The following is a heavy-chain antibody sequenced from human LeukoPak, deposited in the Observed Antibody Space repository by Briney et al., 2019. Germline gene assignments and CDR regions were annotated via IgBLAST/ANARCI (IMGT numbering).Heavy chain of an antibody. Sequence: ASLRVSCKASGYTFTSYGISWVRQAPRQGLEWMGWISAYNGNTKYAQKLHGRVTMTTDTSTRTAYMELRSLRSDDTAVYYCAREEYSSGYFDYWGQGTLVTVSS. D-gene: IGHD6-19*01. CDR3: AREEYSSGYFDY. CDR1: GYTFTSYG. CDR2: ISAYNGNT. V-gene: IGHV1-18*01. J-gene: IGHJ4*02.